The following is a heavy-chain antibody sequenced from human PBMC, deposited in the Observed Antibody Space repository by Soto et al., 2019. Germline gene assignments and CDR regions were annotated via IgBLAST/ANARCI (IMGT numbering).Heavy chain of an antibody. CDR1: GFSFSDHY. CDR2: INNKANSYTK. Sequence: EVPLVESGGGLVQPGVSLRLSCAASGFSFSDHYTDWVRHAPGTGIEWVGRINNKANSYTKQYAAAVKGRFTISREDSKNSLSLQMSSMKSDDTAVYYWVSGRRGAPTRNFDYLRQGTLFIVCS. J-gene: IGHJ4*02. CDR3: VSGRRGAPTRNFDY. V-gene: IGHV3-72*01.